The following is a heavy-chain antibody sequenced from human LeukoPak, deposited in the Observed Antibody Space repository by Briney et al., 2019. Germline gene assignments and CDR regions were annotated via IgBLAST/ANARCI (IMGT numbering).Heavy chain of an antibody. CDR1: GGSISSGSYY. CDR2: IYTSGST. CDR3: ARDSLDYGDYYFDY. J-gene: IGHJ4*02. Sequence: PSETLSLTCTVSGGSISSGSYYWSWIRQPAGKGLEWNGRIYTSGSTNYNPSLKSRVTISVDTSKNQFSLKLSSVTAADTAVYYCARDSLDYGDYYFDYWGQGTLVTVSS. D-gene: IGHD4-17*01. V-gene: IGHV4-61*02.